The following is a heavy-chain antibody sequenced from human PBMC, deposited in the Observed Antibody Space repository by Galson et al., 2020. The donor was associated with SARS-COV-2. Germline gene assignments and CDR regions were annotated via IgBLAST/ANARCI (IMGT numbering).Heavy chain of an antibody. CDR3: ARDGQTSSGWAFDY. Sequence: GGSLRLPCAAPGFTFSSHAMHWVRQAPGKGLEWVAQIFFDGSDKYYGDSVKGRFTISRDSSKNTVYLQMNNLRADDTAVYYCARDGQTSSGWAFDYWGQGTLVTVSS. V-gene: IGHV3-33*01. CDR1: GFTFSSHA. D-gene: IGHD6-19*01. J-gene: IGHJ4*02. CDR2: IFFDGSDK.